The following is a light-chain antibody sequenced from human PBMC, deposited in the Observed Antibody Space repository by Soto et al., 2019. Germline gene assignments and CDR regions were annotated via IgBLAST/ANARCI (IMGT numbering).Light chain of an antibody. CDR2: GAS. J-gene: IGKJ3*01. CDR1: QSVSSD. CDR3: EQYNQWSPPFT. Sequence: EIVMTQSPATLSVSPGERATLSCRASQSVSSDLAWYQQRPGQAPSLLIYGASTRATGIPARFSGSGSGTEFTLTISSLQSEDVAVYYCEQYNQWSPPFTFGPGTKVEIK. V-gene: IGKV3-15*01.